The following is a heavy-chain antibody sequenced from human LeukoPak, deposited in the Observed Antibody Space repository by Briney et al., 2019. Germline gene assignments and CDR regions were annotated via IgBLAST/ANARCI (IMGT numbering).Heavy chain of an antibody. CDR2: IYHSGST. J-gene: IGHJ6*03. D-gene: IGHD5-18*01. Sequence: KPSETLSLTCAVSGGSISSSNWWSWVRQPPGKGLEWIGEIYHSGSTNYNPSLKSRVTISVDMSKNQFSLKLSSVTAADTAVYYCARTTEGGYTYDYFYYYYMDVWGKGTTVTISS. V-gene: IGHV4-4*02. CDR1: GGSISSSNW. CDR3: ARTTEGGYTYDYFYYYYMDV.